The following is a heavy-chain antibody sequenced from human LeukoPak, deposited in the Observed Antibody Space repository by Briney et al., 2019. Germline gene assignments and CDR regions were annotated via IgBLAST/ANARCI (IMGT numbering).Heavy chain of an antibody. CDR2: ISSSSSTI. V-gene: IGHV3-48*01. CDR1: GFTFSSYS. J-gene: IGHJ4*02. CDR3: ARDKGSSWSHPVDY. D-gene: IGHD6-13*01. Sequence: GGSLRLSCAASGFTFSSYSMNWVRQAPGKGLEWVSYISSSSSTIYYADSVKGRFTISRDNAKNSLYLQMNSLRAEDTAVYYCARDKGSSWSHPVDYWGQGTLVTVSP.